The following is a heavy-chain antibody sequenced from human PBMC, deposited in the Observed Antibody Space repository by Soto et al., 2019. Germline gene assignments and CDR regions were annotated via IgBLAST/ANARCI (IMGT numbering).Heavy chain of an antibody. CDR2: IIPMLTVT. CDR1: GGTFKTYT. V-gene: IGHV1-69*02. CDR3: SIGSWSAETFDI. Sequence: QVHLVQSGAEVKTPGSSVKVSCKAAGGTFKTYTLIWVRQAPGHGLEWMGRIIPMLTVTNSAQKFQGRVTLTADKSTGTAFMELTSLRSDDTAIYYCSIGSWSAETFDIWGQGTMVTVSS. D-gene: IGHD2-2*01. J-gene: IGHJ3*02.